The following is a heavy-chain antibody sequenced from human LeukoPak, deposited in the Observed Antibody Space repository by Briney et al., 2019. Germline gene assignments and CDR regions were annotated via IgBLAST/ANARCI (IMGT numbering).Heavy chain of an antibody. V-gene: IGHV1-18*01. D-gene: IGHD3-22*01. J-gene: IGHJ4*02. Sequence: GASVKVSCKASGYTFTSYGISWVRQAPGQGLEWMGWISAYNGNTNYAQKLQGRVTMTTDTSTSTAYMELRGLRSDDTAVYYCARDYYDSSGDLLDYWGQGTLVTVSS. CDR3: ARDYYDSSGDLLDY. CDR1: GYTFTSYG. CDR2: ISAYNGNT.